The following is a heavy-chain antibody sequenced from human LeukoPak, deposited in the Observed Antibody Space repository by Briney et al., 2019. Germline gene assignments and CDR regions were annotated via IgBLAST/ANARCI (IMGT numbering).Heavy chain of an antibody. CDR3: ASKGQDSSGYFFDY. CDR1: GYTFTSYD. CDR2: MNPNSGNT. D-gene: IGHD3-22*01. J-gene: IGHJ4*02. V-gene: IGHV1-8*01. Sequence: ASVKVSCKASGYTFTSYDINWVRQATGQGLEWMGWMNPNSGNTGYAQKLQGRVTMTTDTSTSTAYMELRSLRSDDTAVYYCASKGQDSSGYFFDYWGQGTLVTVSS.